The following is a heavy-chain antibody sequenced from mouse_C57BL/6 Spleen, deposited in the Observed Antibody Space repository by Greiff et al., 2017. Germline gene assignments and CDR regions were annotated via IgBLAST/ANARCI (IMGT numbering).Heavy chain of an antibody. D-gene: IGHD2-2*01. CDR2: ISDGGGYH. J-gene: IGHJ2*01. CDR1: GFTFSSYA. CDR3: ARDDGYDPFDY. V-gene: IGHV5-4*01. Sequence: EVQLVESGGGLVKPGGSLKLSCAASGFTFSSYAMSWVRQTPEKRLEWVATISDGGGYHYYPDNVKGRFTISRDNAKNNRYLQMSHLKSEDTAMYYCARDDGYDPFDYWGQGTTLTVSS.